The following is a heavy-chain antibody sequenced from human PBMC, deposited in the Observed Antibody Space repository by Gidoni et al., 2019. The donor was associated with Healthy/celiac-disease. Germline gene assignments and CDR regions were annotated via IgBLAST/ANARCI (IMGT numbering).Heavy chain of an antibody. CDR2: ISSSSNYI. V-gene: IGHV3-21*01. D-gene: IGHD3-16*01. CDR1: GFTFSNYI. J-gene: IGHJ4*02. Sequence: EVQLVESGGGLVKPGGSLRLSCAASGFTFSNYIMNWVRQAPGKGLEWVSSISSSSNYIYYADSVRGRFTISRDNAKNSLYLQMNSLRAEDTAVYYCARDSDYVWYWGQGTLVTVSS. CDR3: ARDSDYVWY.